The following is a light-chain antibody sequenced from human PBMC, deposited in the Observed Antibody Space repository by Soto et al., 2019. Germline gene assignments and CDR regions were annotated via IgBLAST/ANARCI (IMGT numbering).Light chain of an antibody. CDR2: EVS. V-gene: IGLV2-18*02. Sequence: QSALTQPPSVSGSPGQSVTISCTGTSSDVGSYNRVSWYQQPPGTAPKLMIYEVSKRPSGVPDRFSGSKSGNTASLTISGLQAEDEADYYCSSYTSSSTVVFGGGTKVTVL. CDR3: SSYTSSSTVV. CDR1: SSDVGSYNR. J-gene: IGLJ2*01.